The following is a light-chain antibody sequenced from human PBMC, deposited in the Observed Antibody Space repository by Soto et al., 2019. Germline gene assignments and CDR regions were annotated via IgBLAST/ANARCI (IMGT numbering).Light chain of an antibody. V-gene: IGKV1-8*01. CDR2: AAS. J-gene: IGKJ2*01. Sequence: AIRMTQSPSSLSASTGDRVTITCRASQGISSYLAWYQQKPGKAPKLLIYAASTLQSGVPSRVSGSGSGTDFTLTISCLQSEDFASYYCQQYYSYPHFGQGTKLEIK. CDR3: QQYYSYPH. CDR1: QGISSY.